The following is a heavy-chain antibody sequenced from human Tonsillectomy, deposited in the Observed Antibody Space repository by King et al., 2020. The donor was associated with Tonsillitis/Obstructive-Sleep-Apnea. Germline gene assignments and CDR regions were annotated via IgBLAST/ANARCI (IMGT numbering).Heavy chain of an antibody. CDR3: ATEADSSGCNYFDS. CDR1: GFTFGSYG. J-gene: IGHJ4*02. V-gene: IGHV3-30*03. Sequence: VQLVESGGGVVQPGRSLRLSCAASGFTFGSYGMHWVRQAPGKGLEWVAVISYDGSNKYYADSVKGRFTISRDNSKNTLYLQMNSLRAEDTAVYYCATEADSSGCNYFDSWGQRTQVTVSP. D-gene: IGHD6-19*01. CDR2: ISYDGSNK.